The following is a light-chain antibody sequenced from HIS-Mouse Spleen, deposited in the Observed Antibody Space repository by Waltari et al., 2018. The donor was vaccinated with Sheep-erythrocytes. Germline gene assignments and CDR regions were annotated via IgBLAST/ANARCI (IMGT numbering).Light chain of an antibody. Sequence: SYELTQPPSVSVSPGQTASITCSGDKLGDKYACWYQQKPGQSPVLVIYQDSKRPSGVPERFSGSNSGNTATLTISGTQAMDEADYFCQACDRSTAVVFGGGTKLTVL. CDR3: QACDRSTAVV. J-gene: IGLJ2*01. CDR1: KLGDKY. V-gene: IGLV3-1*01. CDR2: QDS.